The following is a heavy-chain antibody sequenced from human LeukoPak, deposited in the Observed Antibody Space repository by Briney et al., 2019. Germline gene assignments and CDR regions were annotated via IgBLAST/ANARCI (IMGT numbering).Heavy chain of an antibody. Sequence: SETLSLTCAVYGGSFSGYYWSWIRQPPGKGLEWIGEINHSGSTNYNPSPKSRVTISVDTSKNQFSLKLSSVTDADTAVYYCARGILVIAARPGAAGDHFDYWGQGTLVTVSS. D-gene: IGHD6-6*01. CDR3: ARGILVIAARPGAAGDHFDY. CDR2: INHSGST. J-gene: IGHJ4*02. V-gene: IGHV4-34*01. CDR1: GGSFSGYY.